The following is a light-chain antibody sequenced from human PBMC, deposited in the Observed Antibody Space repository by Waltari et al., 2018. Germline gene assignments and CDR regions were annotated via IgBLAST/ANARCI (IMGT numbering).Light chain of an antibody. J-gene: IGKJ5*01. CDR3: MEALQGVT. V-gene: IGKV2-28*01. Sequence: DIVMTQSPASLTVTPGESASISCRSSQGLLDNNGYSYLDWYVQKPGQSPQILIYVGSHRASGVPDRFSGSGSGTDFTLKISRVEAEDAGVYYCMEALQGVTFGQGTRLEI. CDR1: QGLLDNNGYSY. CDR2: VGS.